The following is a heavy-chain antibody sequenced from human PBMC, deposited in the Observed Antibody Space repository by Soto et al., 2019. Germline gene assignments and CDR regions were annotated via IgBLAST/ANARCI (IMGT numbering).Heavy chain of an antibody. D-gene: IGHD6-19*01. CDR2: IKQDGSEI. CDR1: GFTFSRYW. V-gene: IGHV3-7*01. J-gene: IGHJ3*02. CDR3: ARGDSSGCAGGFDI. Sequence: EGTLRRSCAPSGFTFSRYWMNWVRQAPGKGLEWVANIKQDGSEIQYVDSAKCRFTISRDNAKNSLYLQMNSLRAGDTAVYYCARGDSSGCAGGFDIWGQGTMVTVSS.